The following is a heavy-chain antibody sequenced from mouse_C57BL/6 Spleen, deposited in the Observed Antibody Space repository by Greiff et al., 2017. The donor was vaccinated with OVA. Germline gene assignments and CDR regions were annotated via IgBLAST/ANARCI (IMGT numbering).Heavy chain of an antibody. V-gene: IGHV1-18*01. CDR2: INPNNGGT. CDR3: ARSKLVYAMDY. D-gene: IGHD4-1*01. J-gene: IGHJ4*01. CDR1: GYTFTDYN. Sequence: VQLQQSGPELVKPGASVKLPCKASGYTFTDYNMDWVKQSHGKSLEWIGEINPNNGGTIYNQKFKGKATLTVDKSSSTAYMALRSLTSEDTAVYYCARSKLVYAMDYWGQGTSVTVSS.